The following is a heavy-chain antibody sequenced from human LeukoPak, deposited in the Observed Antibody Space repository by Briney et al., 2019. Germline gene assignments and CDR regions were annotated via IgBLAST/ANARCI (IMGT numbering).Heavy chain of an antibody. Sequence: ASVKVSFKASAYTFTIYAMHWVRQAPGQRLELMGWINAGNGNTKYSQKFQGTVTITRDTYARTAYMELSRLRYEDTDVYSCARDGPITMSPAGFDYWGQGTLVTVSS. D-gene: IGHD3-22*01. V-gene: IGHV1-3*01. CDR2: INAGNGNT. CDR3: ARDGPITMSPAGFDY. J-gene: IGHJ4*02. CDR1: AYTFTIYA.